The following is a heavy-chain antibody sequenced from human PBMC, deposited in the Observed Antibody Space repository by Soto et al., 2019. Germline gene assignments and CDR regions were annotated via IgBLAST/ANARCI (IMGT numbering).Heavy chain of an antibody. CDR1: GFNFKKFA. CDR2: ISCCGGST. CDR3: AKADGEQWLIPHLDN. D-gene: IGHD6-19*01. J-gene: IGHJ4*02. Sequence: EVQLLESGGGVVQPGGSLRLSCEASGFNFKKFAMGWVRQAPGEGLEWVSGISCCGGSTPYADSVKGRFSLARDDSKNTLSLQLNSLRVEDTARYYCAKADGEQWLIPHLDNWGQGTLVTVS. V-gene: IGHV3-23*01.